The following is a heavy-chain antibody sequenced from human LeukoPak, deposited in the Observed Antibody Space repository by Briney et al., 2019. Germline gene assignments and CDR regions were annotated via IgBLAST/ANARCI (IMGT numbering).Heavy chain of an antibody. D-gene: IGHD3-3*01. Sequence: PGGSLRLSCAASGFTFSSYAMSWVRQAPGKGLEWVSAISGSGGSTYYADSVKGRFTISRDNSKNTLYLQMNSLRAEDTAVYYCAKDRWEAEWFRRPPAALSLDVWGKGTTVTVSS. CDR3: AKDRWEAEWFRRPPAALSLDV. CDR2: ISGSGGST. CDR1: GFTFSSYA. V-gene: IGHV3-23*01. J-gene: IGHJ6*04.